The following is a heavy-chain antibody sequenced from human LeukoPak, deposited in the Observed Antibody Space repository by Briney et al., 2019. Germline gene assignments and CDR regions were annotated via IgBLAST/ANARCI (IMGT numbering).Heavy chain of an antibody. CDR1: GFTFSSYE. V-gene: IGHV3-48*03. J-gene: IGHJ4*02. D-gene: IGHD2-2*01. CDR3: VKIQYQLLYY. CDR2: INSNGNTI. Sequence: GGSLRLSCAASGFTFSSYEMNWVRQAPGKGLEWVSYINSNGNTIYYADSVKGRFTISRDNAKNSLYLQMSSLRAEDTAVYYCVKIQYQLLYYWGQGTLVTVSS.